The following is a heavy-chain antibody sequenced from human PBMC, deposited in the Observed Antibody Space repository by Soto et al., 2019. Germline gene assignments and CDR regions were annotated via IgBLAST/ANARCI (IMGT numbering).Heavy chain of an antibody. V-gene: IGHV3-23*01. CDR2: ISGSGGST. Sequence: PGGSLRLSCAASGFTFSSYAMSWVRQAPGKGLEWVSAISGSGGSTYYADSVKGRFTISRDNSKNTLYLQMNSLRAEDTAVYYCAKDYYYDSSGYYAFDYCGQGPLVTVYS. D-gene: IGHD3-22*01. J-gene: IGHJ4*02. CDR1: GFTFSSYA. CDR3: AKDYYYDSSGYYAFDY.